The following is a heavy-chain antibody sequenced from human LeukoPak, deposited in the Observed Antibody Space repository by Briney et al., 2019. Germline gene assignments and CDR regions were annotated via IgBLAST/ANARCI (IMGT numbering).Heavy chain of an antibody. V-gene: IGHV1-3*01. J-gene: IGHJ4*02. CDR1: GYTFTSYA. CDR3: ASHYYGSGSYYNPLDY. CDR2: INAGNGNT. Sequence: ASVKVSCKASGYTFTSYAMHWVRQAPGQRLEWMGWINAGNGNTKYSQKFQGRVTITRDTSASTAYMELSSLRSEDTAVYYCASHYYGSGSYYNPLDYWGQGTLVTVSS. D-gene: IGHD3-10*01.